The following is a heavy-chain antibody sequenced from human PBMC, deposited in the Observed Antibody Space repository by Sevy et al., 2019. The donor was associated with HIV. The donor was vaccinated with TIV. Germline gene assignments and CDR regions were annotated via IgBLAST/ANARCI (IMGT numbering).Heavy chain of an antibody. V-gene: IGHV3-23*01. D-gene: IGHD3-16*01. CDR2: LSGTSDSI. CDR1: GFTFSSYA. Sequence: GGSLRLSCAASGFTFSSYAMSWVRQAPGKGLEWVSSLSGTSDSIYYADSVKGRFTISRDNSKNTLYLQMNSLRAEDTALYYCAKEKYRNSWGRFDPWGHGTLVTVSS. CDR3: AKEKYRNSWGRFDP. J-gene: IGHJ5*02.